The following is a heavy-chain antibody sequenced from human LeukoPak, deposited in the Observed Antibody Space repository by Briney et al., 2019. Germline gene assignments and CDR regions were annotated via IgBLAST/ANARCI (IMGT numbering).Heavy chain of an antibody. D-gene: IGHD6-19*01. CDR3: AHSIAVAGTLGWDYMDV. V-gene: IGHV2-5*02. CDR2: IYWDDDK. J-gene: IGHJ6*03. CDR1: GFSLSTSGVG. Sequence: SGPTLVNPTQTLTLTCTFSGFSLSTSGVGVGWIRQPPGKALEWLALIYWDDDKRYSPSLKSRLTITKDTSKNQVVLTMTNMDPVDTATYYCAHSIAVAGTLGWDYMDVWGKGTTVTVSS.